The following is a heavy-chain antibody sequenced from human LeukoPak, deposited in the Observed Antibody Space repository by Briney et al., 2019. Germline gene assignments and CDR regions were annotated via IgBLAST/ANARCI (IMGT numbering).Heavy chain of an antibody. CDR1: GGSISSYY. D-gene: IGHD3-3*01. Sequence: SETLSLTCTVSGGSISSYYWSWIRQPPGKGLEWIGYIYYSGSTNYNPSLKSRVTISVDTSKNQFSLKLSSVTAADTAVYYCARAEDFWSGYSTSFDYWGRGTLVTVSS. CDR2: IYYSGST. CDR3: ARAEDFWSGYSTSFDY. J-gene: IGHJ4*02. V-gene: IGHV4-59*01.